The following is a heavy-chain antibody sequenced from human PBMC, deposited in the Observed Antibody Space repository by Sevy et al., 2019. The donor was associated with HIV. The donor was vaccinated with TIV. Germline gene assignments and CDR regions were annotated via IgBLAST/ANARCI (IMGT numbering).Heavy chain of an antibody. V-gene: IGHV3-7*01. Sequence: GGSLRLSCAASGFTFSSYWMSWVRQAPGKGLEWVANIKQDGSEKYYVDSVKGRFTISRDNAKNSLYLQMNSLRAEDTAVYYCARRRYYGSGSYYLYYFDYWGQGTLVTVSS. J-gene: IGHJ4*02. D-gene: IGHD3-10*01. CDR1: GFTFSSYW. CDR2: IKQDGSEK. CDR3: ARRRYYGSGSYYLYYFDY.